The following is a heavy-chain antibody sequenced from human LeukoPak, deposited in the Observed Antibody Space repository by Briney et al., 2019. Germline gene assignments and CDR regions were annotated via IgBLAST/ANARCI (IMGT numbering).Heavy chain of an antibody. D-gene: IGHD4-17*01. CDR3: ARSGDYVSWFDP. CDR2: IYYSGST. CDR1: GGSISSYY. J-gene: IGHJ5*02. Sequence: PSETLSLTCTVSGGSISSYYWSWIRQPPGKGLEWIGYIYYSGSTNYNPSLKSRVTISVGTSKNQFSLKLSSVTAADTAVYYCARSGDYVSWFDPWGQGTLVTVSS. V-gene: IGHV4-59*01.